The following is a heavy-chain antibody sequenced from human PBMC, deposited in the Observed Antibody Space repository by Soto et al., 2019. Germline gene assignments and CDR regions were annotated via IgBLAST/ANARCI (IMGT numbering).Heavy chain of an antibody. J-gene: IGHJ4*02. CDR2: IKQDGSDK. V-gene: IGHV3-7*01. CDR1: WFAFLSSW. Sequence: PGGSLILSCATHWFAFLSSWMAWVRKAPGKGLEWVANIKQDGSDKNYVDSVKGRFTISRDNAKDSLLLHMNSLRGEDTALYYCARDSSGSLDSWGQGT. CDR3: ARDSSGSLDS. D-gene: IGHD1-26*01.